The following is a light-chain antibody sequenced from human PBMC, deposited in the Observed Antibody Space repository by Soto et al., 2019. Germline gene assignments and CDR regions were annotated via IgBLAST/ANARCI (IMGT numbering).Light chain of an antibody. CDR1: QSVLYGSNDRNS. J-gene: IGKJ2*01. Sequence: DNVMTPSPDSLAVSPRERGTINCKSSQSVLYGSNDRNSLAWFQQQPGQPPRLLIYWASTRESGVPDRFSGSGSGTDFTLTISSLQPEDVAFYYRQQYFSPPPTFGQGTKLEIK. V-gene: IGKV4-1*01. CDR2: WAS. CDR3: QQYFSPPPT.